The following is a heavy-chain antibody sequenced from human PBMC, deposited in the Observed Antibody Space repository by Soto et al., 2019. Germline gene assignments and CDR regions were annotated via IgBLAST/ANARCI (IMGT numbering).Heavy chain of an antibody. CDR2: IYYSGST. CDR1: GGSISSYY. V-gene: IGHV4-59*01. J-gene: IGHJ4*02. D-gene: IGHD3-22*01. CDR3: ARWYYYDSSGYAFDY. Sequence: KPSETLSLTCTVSGGSISSYYWSWIRQPPGKGLEWIGYIYYSGSTNYNPSLKSRVTISVDTSKNQFSLKLSSVTAADTAVYYCARWYYYDSSGYAFDYWGQGTLVTVSS.